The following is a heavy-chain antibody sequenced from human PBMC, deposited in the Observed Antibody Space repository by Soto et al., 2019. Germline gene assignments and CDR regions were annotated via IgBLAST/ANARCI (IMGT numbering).Heavy chain of an antibody. J-gene: IGHJ5*02. D-gene: IGHD5-12*01. CDR1: GYTFTAYY. CDR3: ARGGGRGYKELGP. Sequence: QVQLVQSGAEVKKPGASVKVSCKASGYTFTAYYMHWVRQAPGQGLEWMGWINPNSGGTYHAQNFQGRVTMTRDTSTTTAYMELASLRSDDTAVYYCARGGGRGYKELGPWGHGTLVIVSS. V-gene: IGHV1-2*02. CDR2: INPNSGGT.